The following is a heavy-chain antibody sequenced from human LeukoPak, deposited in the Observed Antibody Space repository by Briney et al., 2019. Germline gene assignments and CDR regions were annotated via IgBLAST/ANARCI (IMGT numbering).Heavy chain of an antibody. CDR2: INPNSGGT. D-gene: IGHD6-19*01. CDR3: ARLRGAYPGIAVALGY. CDR1: GYTFTGYY. V-gene: IGHV1-2*02. J-gene: IGHJ4*02. Sequence: GASVKVSCKASGYTFTGYYMHWVRQAPGQGLEWMGWINPNSGGTNYAQKFQGRVTMTTDTSTSTAYMELRSLRSDDTAVYYCARLRGAYPGIAVALGYWGQGTLVTVSS.